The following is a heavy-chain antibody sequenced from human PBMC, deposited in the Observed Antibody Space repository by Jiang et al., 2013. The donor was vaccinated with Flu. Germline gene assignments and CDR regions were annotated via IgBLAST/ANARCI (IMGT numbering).Heavy chain of an antibody. Sequence: SGYMFTDYYIHWVRQAPGQGLEWMGRINPDSGDTNYAQRFQGRVTMTRDTSINTAYMELSRLRSDDSVVFYCAREVVRGILDYWGQGTLVTVSS. J-gene: IGHJ4*02. CDR1: GYMFTDYY. V-gene: IGHV1-2*05. CDR3: AREVVRGILDY. CDR2: INPDSGDT. D-gene: IGHD3-10*01.